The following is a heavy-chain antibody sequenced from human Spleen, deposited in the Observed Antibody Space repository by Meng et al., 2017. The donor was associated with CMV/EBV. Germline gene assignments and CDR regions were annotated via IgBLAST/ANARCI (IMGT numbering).Heavy chain of an antibody. V-gene: IGHV1-18*01. D-gene: IGHD1-1*01. CDR3: ATGGVWNGGSYSHLDS. CDR2: IGGYNSPP. CDR1: GRDLVTKG. J-gene: IGHJ5*01. Sequence: ASVKVSCKTSGRDLVTKGITWVRQPPGQGLEWMGWIGGYNSPPKYAQNLQGRATMTTDTSTTTAYIELRSLRSDDTAVYYCATGGVWNGGSYSHLDSWGQGTLVTVSS.